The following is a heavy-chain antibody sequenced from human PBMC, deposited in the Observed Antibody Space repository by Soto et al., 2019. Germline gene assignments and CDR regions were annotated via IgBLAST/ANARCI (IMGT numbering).Heavy chain of an antibody. V-gene: IGHV1-2*02. J-gene: IGHJ5*02. D-gene: IGHD6-13*01. CDR3: ARAGSPAIAAAGGNWFDP. Sequence: GASVKVSCKASGYTFTGYYMHWVRQAPGQGLEWMGWINPNSGGTNYAQKFQGRVTMTRDTSISTAYMELSRLRSDDTAVYYCARAGSPAIAAAGGNWFDPWGQGTLVTVSS. CDR2: INPNSGGT. CDR1: GYTFTGYY.